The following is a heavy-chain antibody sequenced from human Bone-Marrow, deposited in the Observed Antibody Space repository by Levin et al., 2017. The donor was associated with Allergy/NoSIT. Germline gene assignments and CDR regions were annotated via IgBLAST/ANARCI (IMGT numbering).Heavy chain of an antibody. CDR1: GGSISSSNW. D-gene: IGHD2-2*01. Sequence: ASETLSLTCAVSGGSISSSNWWSWVRQPPGKGLEWIGEIYHSGSTNYNPSLKSRVTISVDKSKNQFSLKLSSVTAADTAVYYCAMYLVVVPAAIQPPGSSSWALLDYWGQGTLVTVSS. CDR3: AMYLVVVPAAIQPPGSSSWALLDY. J-gene: IGHJ4*02. CDR2: IYHSGST. V-gene: IGHV4-4*02.